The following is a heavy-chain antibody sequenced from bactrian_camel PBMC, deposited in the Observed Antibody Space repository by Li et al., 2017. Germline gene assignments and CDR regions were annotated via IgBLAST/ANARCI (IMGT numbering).Heavy chain of an antibody. D-gene: IGHD7*01. CDR2: IYSDGRYT. J-gene: IGHJ4*01. V-gene: IGHV3S7*01. CDR1: GFTFRSYA. Sequence: HVQLVESGGGLVQPGGSLRLSCAASGFTFRSYAMSWVRQAPGKELEWVSYIYSDGRYTYYTDSVKGRFTISRDNAKNTVYLQKNSLRSEDTALYYCAANPEWSNWAIDEFKYWGQGTQVTVS. CDR3: AANPEWSNWAIDEFKY.